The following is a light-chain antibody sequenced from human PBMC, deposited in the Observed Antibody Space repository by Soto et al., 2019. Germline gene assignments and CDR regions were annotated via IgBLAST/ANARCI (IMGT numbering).Light chain of an antibody. J-gene: IGLJ3*02. V-gene: IGLV1-47*02. CDR2: SDD. Sequence: QSVLTQPPSASGTPGQKGTISFSGASSNIGNNFVSWYQQVPGTAPKLLIYSDDQRPSGVPDPVSGSKSGTSASLAISGLRSEDEADYYCSTWDASLSGRVFGGGTKLTVL. CDR1: SSNIGNNF. CDR3: STWDASLSGRV.